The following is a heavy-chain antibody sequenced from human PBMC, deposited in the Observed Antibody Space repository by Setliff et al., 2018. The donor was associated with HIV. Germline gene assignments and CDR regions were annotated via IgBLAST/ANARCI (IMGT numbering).Heavy chain of an antibody. D-gene: IGHD4-17*01. CDR2: SRNKVNSYTT. V-gene: IGHV3-72*01. CDR3: ARGPASGEYSYYFDY. CDR1: GFTFSNYS. J-gene: IGHJ4*02. Sequence: PGGSLRLSCAASGFTFSNYSMNWVRQAPGKGLEWVARSRNKVNSYTTEYVASAKGRFTISRDESENSLYLQMNSLKTEDTAVYYCARGPASGEYSYYFDYWGQGTLVTVSS.